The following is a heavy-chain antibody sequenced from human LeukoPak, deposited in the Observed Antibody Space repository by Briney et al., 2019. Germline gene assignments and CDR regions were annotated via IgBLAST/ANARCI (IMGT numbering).Heavy chain of an antibody. D-gene: IGHD3-22*01. CDR3: ARKLYYYDTSAAGWFDP. CDR2: IKQDRSET. V-gene: IGHV3-7*01. J-gene: IGHJ5*02. CDR1: GFTFSTSW. Sequence: PGGSLRLSCAASGFTFSTSWMTWVRQAPGKGLEWVANIKQDRSETYYVDSVKGRFTISRDNAKNSLYLQMNTLRAEDTAVYYCARKLYYYDTSAAGWFDPWGQGTLVTVSS.